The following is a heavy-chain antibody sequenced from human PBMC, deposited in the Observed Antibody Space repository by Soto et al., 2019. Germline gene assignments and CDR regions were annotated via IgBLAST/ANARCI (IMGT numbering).Heavy chain of an antibody. J-gene: IGHJ6*02. CDR1: GGTFSSYA. CDR3: ARDIAEPPVTIFGVVRYYGMDV. V-gene: IGHV1-69*13. CDR2: IIPIFGTA. Sequence: SVKVSCKASGGTFSSYAISWVRQAPGQGLEWMGGIIPIFGTANYAQKFQGRVTITADESTSTAYMELSSLRSEDTAVYYCARDIAEPPVTIFGVVRYYGMDVWG. D-gene: IGHD3-3*01.